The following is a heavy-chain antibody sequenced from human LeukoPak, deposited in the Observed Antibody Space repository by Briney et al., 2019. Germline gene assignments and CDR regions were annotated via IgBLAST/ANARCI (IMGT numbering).Heavy chain of an antibody. Sequence: ASVKVSCKASGYTFTSYGISWVRQAPGQGLEWMGGIIPIFGTANYAQKFQGRVTITADKSTSTAYMELSSLRSEDTAVYYCARDFGASGQWLVGMRAFDIWGQGTMVTVSS. J-gene: IGHJ3*02. CDR2: IIPIFGTA. V-gene: IGHV1-69*06. CDR3: ARDFGASGQWLVGMRAFDI. CDR1: GYTFTSYG. D-gene: IGHD6-19*01.